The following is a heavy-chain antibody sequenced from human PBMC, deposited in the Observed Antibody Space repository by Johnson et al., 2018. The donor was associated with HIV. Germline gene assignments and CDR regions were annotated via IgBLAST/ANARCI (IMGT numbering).Heavy chain of an antibody. CDR2: INWNGGRT. D-gene: IGHD6-13*01. Sequence: VQLVESGGGVVRPGGSLRLSCAASGFTFDDYGMSWVRQAPGKGLEWVSGINWNGGRTVYADSVKGRLTISRDNAKNSLYLQMNNLRAEDTAVYYCARERIGYSSSGDAFDIWGQGTMVTVSS. J-gene: IGHJ3*02. CDR3: ARERIGYSSSGDAFDI. CDR1: GFTFDDYG. V-gene: IGHV3-20*04.